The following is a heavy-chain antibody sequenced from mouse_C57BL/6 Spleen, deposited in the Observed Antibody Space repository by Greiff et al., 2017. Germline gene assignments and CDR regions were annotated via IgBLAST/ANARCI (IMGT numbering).Heavy chain of an antibody. V-gene: IGHV1-80*01. Sequence: VQLQQSGAELVKPGASVKISCKASGYAFSRYWMNWVKQRPGKGLEWIGQIYPGDGDTNYNGKFKGKATLTADKSSSTAYMQLSSLTSEDSAVYFCARGDYGYGEGFDDWGQGTTLTVSS. CDR3: ARGDYGYGEGFDD. D-gene: IGHD2-2*01. J-gene: IGHJ2*01. CDR1: GYAFSRYW. CDR2: IYPGDGDT.